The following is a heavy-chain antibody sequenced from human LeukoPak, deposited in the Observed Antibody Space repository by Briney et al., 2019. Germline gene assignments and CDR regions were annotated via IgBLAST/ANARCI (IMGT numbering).Heavy chain of an antibody. Sequence: QAGGSLRLSCAASGFTFSSYSMNWVRQAPGKGLEWVSYISSSSSTIYYADSVKGRFTISRDNAKNSLYLQMNSLRAEDTAVYYCARDSYDSSGYYSHWGQGTLVTVSS. CDR2: ISSSSSTI. CDR1: GFTFSSYS. CDR3: ARDSYDSSGYYSH. V-gene: IGHV3-48*01. J-gene: IGHJ4*02. D-gene: IGHD3-22*01.